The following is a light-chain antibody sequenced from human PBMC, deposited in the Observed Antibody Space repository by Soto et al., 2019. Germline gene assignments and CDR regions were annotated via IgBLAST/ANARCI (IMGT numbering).Light chain of an antibody. V-gene: IGKV3-11*01. Sequence: EIVLTQSPATLSLSPGERATLSCRASQSVSSYLAWYQQKPGQAPRLLIYEASNRATGIPARFSGSGSGTDFTLTISSLEPEDFAVYYCQQRINWLTFGGGTKVEIK. CDR3: QQRINWLT. CDR1: QSVSSY. J-gene: IGKJ4*01. CDR2: EAS.